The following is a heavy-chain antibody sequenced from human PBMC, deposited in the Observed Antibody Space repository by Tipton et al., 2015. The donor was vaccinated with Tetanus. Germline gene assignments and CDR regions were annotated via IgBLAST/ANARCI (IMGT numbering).Heavy chain of an antibody. D-gene: IGHD4-17*01. J-gene: IGHJ3*02. Sequence: SLRLSCAASGFTVSSNYMSWVRQAPGKGLEWVSVIYSGGSTYYADSVKGRFTIPRDNSKNTLYLQMNSLRAEDTAVYYCAGAETHYGDYVAAFDIWGQGTMVTVSS. CDR1: GFTVSSNY. CDR3: AGAETHYGDYVAAFDI. CDR2: IYSGGST. V-gene: IGHV3-53*01.